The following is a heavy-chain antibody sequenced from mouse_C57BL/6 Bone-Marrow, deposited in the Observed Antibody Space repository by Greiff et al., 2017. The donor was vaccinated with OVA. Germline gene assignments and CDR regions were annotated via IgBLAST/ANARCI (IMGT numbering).Heavy chain of an antibody. V-gene: IGHV1-59*01. Sequence: VQLQQPGAELVRPGTSVKLSCKASGYTFTSYWMHWVKQRPGQGLEWIGVIDPSDSYTNYNQKFKGKATLTVDTSSSTAYMQLSSLTSEDSAVYYCGLYSNYDYWCQGTTLTVSS. D-gene: IGHD2-5*01. CDR3: GLYSNYDY. J-gene: IGHJ2*01. CDR2: IDPSDSYT. CDR1: GYTFTSYW.